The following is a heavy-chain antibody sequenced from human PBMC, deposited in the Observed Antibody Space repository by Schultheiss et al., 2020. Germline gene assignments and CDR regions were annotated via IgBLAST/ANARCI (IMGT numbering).Heavy chain of an antibody. V-gene: IGHV4-31*03. Sequence: SETLSLTCTVSGGSISSGGYYWSWIRQHPGKGLEWIGYIYYSGSTYYNPSLKSRVTISVDTSKNQFSLKLSSVTAADTAVYYCARERVYSSSWRYGMDVWGQGTTVTVS. CDR1: GGSISSGGYY. CDR2: IYYSGST. D-gene: IGHD6-13*01. CDR3: ARERVYSSSWRYGMDV. J-gene: IGHJ6*02.